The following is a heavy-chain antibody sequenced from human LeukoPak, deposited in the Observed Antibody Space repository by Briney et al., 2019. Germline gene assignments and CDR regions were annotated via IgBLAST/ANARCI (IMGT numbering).Heavy chain of an antibody. CDR2: IYYSGST. V-gene: IGHV4-59*01. CDR1: GGSISSYY. D-gene: IGHD1-1*01. CDR3: AITTGIGIDY. J-gene: IGHJ4*02. Sequence: SETLSLTCTVSGGSISSYYWSWIRQPPGKGLEWIGYIYYSGSTNYNPSLKSRVTISVDTSKNQFPLKLSSVTAADTAVYYCAITTGIGIDYWGQGTLVTVSS.